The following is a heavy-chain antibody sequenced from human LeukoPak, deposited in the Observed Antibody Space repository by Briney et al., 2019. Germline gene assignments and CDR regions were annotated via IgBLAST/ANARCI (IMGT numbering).Heavy chain of an antibody. CDR2: IYSDATT. Sequence: GLEWVSVIYSDATTYYADSVKGRFTISRDNSKNTLYLQMNSLRAEDTAVYYCAKDTVTGEYWGQGTLVTVSS. J-gene: IGHJ4*02. CDR3: AKDTVTGEY. D-gene: IGHD4-17*01. V-gene: IGHV3-53*01.